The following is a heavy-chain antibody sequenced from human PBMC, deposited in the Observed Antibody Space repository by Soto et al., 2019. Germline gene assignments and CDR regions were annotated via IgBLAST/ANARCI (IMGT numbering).Heavy chain of an antibody. J-gene: IGHJ4*02. CDR1: GFTFSSYA. V-gene: IGHV3-23*01. CDR2: ISGSGSST. D-gene: IGHD6-19*01. Sequence: PGGSLRLSCAASGFTFSSYAMSWVRQAPGKGLEWVSAISGSGSSTYYADSVKGRFTISTDNSKNTLYLQMNSLRVEDTAVYYCAKGNSGWTPFDYWGQGTLVTVSS. CDR3: AKGNSGWTPFDY.